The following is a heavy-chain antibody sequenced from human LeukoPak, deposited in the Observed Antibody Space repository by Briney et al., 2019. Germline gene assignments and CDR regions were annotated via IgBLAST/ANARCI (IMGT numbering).Heavy chain of an antibody. D-gene: IGHD5-24*01. Sequence: GESLKISCKGSGYIFTNYYITWVRQMPGKGLEWMGIIYPGDSDTRYSPSFQGQVTISVDKSISTAYLRWSSLKASDSAMYYCARDVEMATISGGAFDIWGQGTMVTVSS. CDR3: ARDVEMATISGGAFDI. J-gene: IGHJ3*02. V-gene: IGHV5-51*01. CDR1: GYIFTNYY. CDR2: IYPGDSDT.